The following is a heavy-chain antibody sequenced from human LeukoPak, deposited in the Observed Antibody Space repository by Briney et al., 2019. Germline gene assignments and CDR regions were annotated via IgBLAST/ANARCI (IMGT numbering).Heavy chain of an antibody. CDR3: ARLGLHGSGTYYFFDY. J-gene: IGHJ4*02. CDR2: IDPNTGDT. CDR1: GQSLTGYF. D-gene: IGHD3-10*01. Sequence: ASVKVSCEASGQSLTGYFIHWVRQAPGQGLEWVGRIDPNTGDTIYAQNFQGRVTVTSATSISTAYMELSRLTSDDTAVYFCARLGLHGSGTYYFFDYWGQGTLVTVSS. V-gene: IGHV1-2*06.